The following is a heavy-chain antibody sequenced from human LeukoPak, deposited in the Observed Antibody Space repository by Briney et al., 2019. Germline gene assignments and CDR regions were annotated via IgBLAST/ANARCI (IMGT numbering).Heavy chain of an antibody. CDR1: GGSISSGDYY. CDR3: ARGYTSGRNFDY. Sequence: SETLSLTCTVSGGSISSGDYYWSWIRQHPGKGLEWIGYIYYSGSTYYNPSLKSRVTISVDTSKNQFSLKLSSVTAADTAVYYCARGYTSGRNFDYWGQGTLVTVSS. CDR2: IYYSGST. V-gene: IGHV4-31*03. D-gene: IGHD5-24*01. J-gene: IGHJ4*02.